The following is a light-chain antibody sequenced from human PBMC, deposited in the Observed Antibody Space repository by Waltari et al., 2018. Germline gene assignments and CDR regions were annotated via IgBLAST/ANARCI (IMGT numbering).Light chain of an antibody. CDR3: GAWDYSLSGVV. J-gene: IGLJ2*01. Sequence: QSVLTQPPSASGTPGQTVTISCSGSSSNIGGTYVYWYQQPPGTAPNLPIYRTNPRPSGVPERFSGSKSGTAASLAISGLRSEDDADYHCGAWDYSLSGVVFGGGTKLTVL. V-gene: IGLV1-47*01. CDR2: RTN. CDR1: SSNIGGTY.